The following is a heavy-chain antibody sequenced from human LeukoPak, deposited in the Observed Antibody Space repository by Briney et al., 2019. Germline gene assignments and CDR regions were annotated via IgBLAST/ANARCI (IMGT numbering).Heavy chain of an antibody. CDR1: GYTFTSYD. Sequence: GASVKVSCGTSGYTFTSYDINWVRQATGQGLEWMGWMNPNSGNTGYAQKFQGRVTMTRNTSISTAYMELSSLRSEDTAVYLTGRLPASFGYWGQGTLVTVSS. D-gene: IGHD3-9*01. V-gene: IGHV1-8*01. CDR2: MNPNSGNT. CDR3: GRLPASFGY. J-gene: IGHJ4*02.